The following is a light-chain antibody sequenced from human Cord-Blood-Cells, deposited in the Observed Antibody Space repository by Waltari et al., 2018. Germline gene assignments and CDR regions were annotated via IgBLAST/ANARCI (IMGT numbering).Light chain of an antibody. V-gene: IGKV3-11*01. Sequence: ELVLTQSPATLSFPPGERATLSCRASQSVSSYLACYQQQPGQAPRLLIYDATNRATGIPARFSGSGSGTDFTLTISSLEPEDFAVYYCQQRSNCPPVTFGQGTRLEIK. CDR1: QSVSSY. CDR2: DAT. J-gene: IGKJ5*01. CDR3: QQRSNCPPVT.